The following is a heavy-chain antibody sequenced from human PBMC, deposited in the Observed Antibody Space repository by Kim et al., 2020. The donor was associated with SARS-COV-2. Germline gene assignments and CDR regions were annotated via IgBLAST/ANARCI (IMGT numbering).Heavy chain of an antibody. Sequence: GGSLRLSCAASGFSFSSYDMHWVRQAPDKGLEWVAVISYDAANKYYADSVKGRFTISRDNSKNTLYLQMSSLNADDTALYYCARPAGGSYHAAFDYWGQG. CDR1: GFSFSSYD. D-gene: IGHD1-26*01. J-gene: IGHJ4*02. CDR3: ARPAGGSYHAAFDY. CDR2: ISYDAANK. V-gene: IGHV3-30-3*01.